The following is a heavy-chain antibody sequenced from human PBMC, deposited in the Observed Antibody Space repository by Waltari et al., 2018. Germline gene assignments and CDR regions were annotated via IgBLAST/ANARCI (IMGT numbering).Heavy chain of an antibody. CDR3: ARRFTSGYALDY. D-gene: IGHD3-9*01. CDR1: GFTFSNNE. CDR2: IRYDGSVK. J-gene: IGHJ4*02. Sequence: QVQLVESGGGVVQPGGPRRPPLPPSGFTFSNNEFHWARRAPGKGLEWVAFIRYDGSVKYYADSVKGRITISRDNSKNTLYLQMNSLRAEDTGIYYSARRFTSGYALDYWGQGTLVTVSS. V-gene: IGHV3-30*02.